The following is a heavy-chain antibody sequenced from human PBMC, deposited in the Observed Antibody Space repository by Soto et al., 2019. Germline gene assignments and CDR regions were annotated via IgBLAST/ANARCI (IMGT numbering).Heavy chain of an antibody. CDR2: ISSSSNTI. V-gene: IGHV3-48*02. Sequence: GSLRLSCAASGFTFSSYSMNWVRQAPGKGLEWISYISSSSNTIYYADSVKGRFTISRDNAKNSLYLQMNSLRDEDSAVYSCARAKYSESFTYYYYGMDVWGQGTTVTVSS. J-gene: IGHJ6*02. D-gene: IGHD1-26*01. CDR1: GFTFSSYS. CDR3: ARAKYSESFTYYYYGMDV.